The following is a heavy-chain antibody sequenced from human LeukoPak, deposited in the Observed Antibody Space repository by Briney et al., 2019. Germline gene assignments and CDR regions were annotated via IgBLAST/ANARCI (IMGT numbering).Heavy chain of an antibody. D-gene: IGHD3-9*01. CDR2: ISSSSSYI. J-gene: IGHJ4*02. V-gene: IGHV3-21*01. CDR1: GFTFSSYS. CDR3: ARDYDIWTGYPPGEDY. Sequence: PGGSLRLSCAASGFTFSSYSMNWVRQAPGKGLEWVSSISSSSSYIYYADSVKGRFTISRDNAKNSLYLQMNSLRAEDTAVYYCARDYDIWTGYPPGEDYWGQGTLVTVSS.